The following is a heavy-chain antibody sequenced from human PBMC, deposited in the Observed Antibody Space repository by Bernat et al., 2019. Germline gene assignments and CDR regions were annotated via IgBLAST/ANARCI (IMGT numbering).Heavy chain of an antibody. CDR2: ISGSGGST. CDR1: GFTFSSYA. J-gene: IGHJ3*02. Sequence: EVQLLESGGGLVQPGGSLRLSCAASGFTFSSYAMSWVRQAPGKGLGWVSAISGSGGSTYYADSVKGRFTISRDNTKNTLYLQMNSLRTKDTAVYYCAKDLARYSSSSYAFDIWGQGTMVTVSS. V-gene: IGHV3-23*01. D-gene: IGHD6-6*01. CDR3: AKDLARYSSSSYAFDI.